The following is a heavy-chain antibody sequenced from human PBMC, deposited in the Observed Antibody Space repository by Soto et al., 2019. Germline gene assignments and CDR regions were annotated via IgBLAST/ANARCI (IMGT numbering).Heavy chain of an antibody. CDR2: VYHSGST. Sequence: SEALSLTCTVSGGSITNFYCNWIRQPPGKGLEWIAYVYHSGSTNYNPSLQSRVSMSVDTSKNQFSLNLRSVTAADTAFSYCARDLAPGVRGHSDPSGGSDSWGEAILVTV. CDR1: GGSITNFY. D-gene: IGHD5-12*01. J-gene: IGHJ4*02. V-gene: IGHV4-59*01. CDR3: ARDLAPGVRGHSDPSGGSDS.